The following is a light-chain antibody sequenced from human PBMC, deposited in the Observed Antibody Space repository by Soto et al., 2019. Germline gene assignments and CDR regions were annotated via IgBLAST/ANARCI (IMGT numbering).Light chain of an antibody. V-gene: IGKV1-12*01. CDR1: QDVSPW. Sequence: DIQMTQSPSSVSASVGDRVTITCRASQDVSPWLAWYQHKPGKAPKLLIFAASSLQSGVPSRFSGSGSVTEFTLTILSLQPEDFATYYCQQANSFPYTFGQVTKLE. CDR2: AAS. J-gene: IGKJ2*01. CDR3: QQANSFPYT.